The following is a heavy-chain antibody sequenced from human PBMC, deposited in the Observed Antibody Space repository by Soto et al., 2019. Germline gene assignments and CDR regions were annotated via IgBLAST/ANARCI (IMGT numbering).Heavy chain of an antibody. D-gene: IGHD6-13*01. V-gene: IGHV4-59*08. J-gene: IGHJ3*02. CDR3: ARRYSSAFDI. CDR1: GFSISSYY. CDR2: IYYSGST. Sequence: PSETLSLTCPVSGFSISSYYWSWIRQPPGKGLEWIGYIYYSGSTNYNPSLKSRVTISVDTSKNQFSLKLSSVTAADTAVYYCARRYSSAFDIWGQGTMVTVSS.